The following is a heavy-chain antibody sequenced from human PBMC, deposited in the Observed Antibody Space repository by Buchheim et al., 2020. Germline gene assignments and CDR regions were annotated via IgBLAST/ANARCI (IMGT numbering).Heavy chain of an antibody. V-gene: IGHV3-21*01. J-gene: IGHJ6*02. CDR2: ISSSSSYI. D-gene: IGHD3-3*01. Sequence: EVQLVESGGGLVKPGGSLRLSCAASGFTFSSYSMNWVRQAPGKGLEWVSSISSSSSYIYYADSVKGRFTISRDNAKNSLYLQMNSLRAEDTAVYYCARDGAMTHDFWSGYLPQYYYGMDVWGQGTT. CDR3: ARDGAMTHDFWSGYLPQYYYGMDV. CDR1: GFTFSSYS.